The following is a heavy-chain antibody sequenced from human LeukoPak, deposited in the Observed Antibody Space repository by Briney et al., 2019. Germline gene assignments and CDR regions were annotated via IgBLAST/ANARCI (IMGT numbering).Heavy chain of an antibody. J-gene: IGHJ4*02. Sequence: PSETLSLTCTVSNGSVNTADYYWSWIRQPPGKGLEWIGYIYYSGSTNYNPSLKSRVTISVDTSKNQFSLKLSSVTAADTAVYYCARDLGLDDDYWGQGTLVTVSS. CDR3: ARDLGLDDDY. CDR2: IYYSGST. V-gene: IGHV4-61*08. D-gene: IGHD3/OR15-3a*01. CDR1: NGSVNTADYY.